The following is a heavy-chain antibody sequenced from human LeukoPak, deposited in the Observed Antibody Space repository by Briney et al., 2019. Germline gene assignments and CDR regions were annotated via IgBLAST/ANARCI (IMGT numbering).Heavy chain of an antibody. Sequence: PSETLSLTCTVSGASINSGSYYWAWIRQPAGKGLEWIGRIYTTGSTNYNPSLKSRVTVSVDTSKNQFSLKLSSVTAADTAVCYCATMNWNDGGYYFDYWGQGTLATVSS. CDR1: GASINSGSYY. CDR3: ATMNWNDGGYYFDY. CDR2: IYTTGST. D-gene: IGHD1-1*01. J-gene: IGHJ4*02. V-gene: IGHV4-61*02.